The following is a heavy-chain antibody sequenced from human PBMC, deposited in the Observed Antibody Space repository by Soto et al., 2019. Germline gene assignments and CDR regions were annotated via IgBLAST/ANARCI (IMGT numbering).Heavy chain of an antibody. Sequence: SETLSLTCAVYGGSISSGGYSWSWIRQPPGKGLEWIGYIYHSGSTYYNPSLKSRVTISVDRSKNQFSLKLSSVTAADTAVYYCARGSSRGYYFDYWGQGTLVTVS. CDR3: ARGSSRGYYFDY. CDR1: GGSISSGGYS. D-gene: IGHD3-10*01. CDR2: IYHSGST. V-gene: IGHV4-30-2*01. J-gene: IGHJ4*02.